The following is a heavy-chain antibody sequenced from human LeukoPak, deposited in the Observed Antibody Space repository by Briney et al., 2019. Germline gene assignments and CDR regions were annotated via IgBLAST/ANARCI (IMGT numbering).Heavy chain of an antibody. CDR3: ARSRWLVTPFDY. V-gene: IGHV3-33*01. Sequence: PGGSLRLSCAASGFTFSSYGMHWVRQAPGKGLEWVAVIWYDGSNKYYADSAKGRFTISRDNSKNTLYLQMNSLRAEDTAVYYCARSRWLVTPFDYWGQGTLVTVSS. CDR2: IWYDGSNK. J-gene: IGHJ4*02. D-gene: IGHD6-19*01. CDR1: GFTFSSYG.